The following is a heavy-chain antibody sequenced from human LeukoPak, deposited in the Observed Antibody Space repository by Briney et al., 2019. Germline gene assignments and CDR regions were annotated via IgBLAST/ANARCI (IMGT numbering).Heavy chain of an antibody. D-gene: IGHD3-22*01. CDR2: IHYSGRV. Sequence: SETLSLTCTVSGGSISSSNYNWDWIRQPPGKGLEWIGSIHYSGRVYSNPSLKSRVTISVDTSKNQFSLKLSSVTAADTAVYYCARQSRYYYDSSGYPYIRDAFDIWGQGTMVTVSS. V-gene: IGHV4-39*01. CDR1: GGSISSSNYN. CDR3: ARQSRYYYDSSGYPYIRDAFDI. J-gene: IGHJ3*02.